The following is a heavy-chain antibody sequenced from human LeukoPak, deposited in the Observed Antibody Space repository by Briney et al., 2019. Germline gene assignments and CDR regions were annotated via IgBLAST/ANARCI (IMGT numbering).Heavy chain of an antibody. Sequence: PSETLSLTCTVSGGSISSSSYYWGWIRQPPGKGLEWIGNIYYSGSTYYNPSLKSRVTISVDTSKNQFSLKLSSVTAADTAVYYCARGRPGRTSQRDLDYWGQGTLVTVSS. CDR3: ARGRPGRTSQRDLDY. CDR1: GGSISSSSYY. J-gene: IGHJ4*02. V-gene: IGHV4-39*07. CDR2: IYYSGST. D-gene: IGHD1/OR15-1a*01.